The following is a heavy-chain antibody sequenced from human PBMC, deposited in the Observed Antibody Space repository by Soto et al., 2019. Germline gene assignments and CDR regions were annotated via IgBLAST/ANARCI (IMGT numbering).Heavy chain of an antibody. V-gene: IGHV3-48*02. CDR1: GFTFSSYS. J-gene: IGHJ6*02. Sequence: GGSLRLSCAASGFTFSSYSMNWVRQAPGKGLEWVSYISSSSSTIYYADSVEGRFTISRDNAKNSLYLQMNSLRDEDTAVYYCARSGYSSSSGSIDYYYGMDVWGQGTTVTVSS. CDR3: ARSGYSSSSGSIDYYYGMDV. D-gene: IGHD6-6*01. CDR2: ISSSSSTI.